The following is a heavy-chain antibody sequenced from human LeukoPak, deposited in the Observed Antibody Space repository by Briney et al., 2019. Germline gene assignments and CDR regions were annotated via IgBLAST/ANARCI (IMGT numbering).Heavy chain of an antibody. V-gene: IGHV4-61*05. CDR1: GGSISSSSYY. Sequence: SETLSLTCTVSGGSISSSSYYWGWIRQPPGKGLEWIGYIYYSGITNYNPSLKSRVTISVDTSKNQFSLKLSSVTAADTAVYYCASSYYYDSSGYYPFDYWGQGTLVTVSS. CDR3: ASSYYYDSSGYYPFDY. J-gene: IGHJ4*02. D-gene: IGHD3-22*01. CDR2: IYYSGIT.